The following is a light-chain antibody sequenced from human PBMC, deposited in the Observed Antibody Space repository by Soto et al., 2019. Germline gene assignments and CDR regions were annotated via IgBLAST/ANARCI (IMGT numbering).Light chain of an antibody. CDR1: SSDVGAFNY. Sequence: QSVLTQPASVSGSPGQAITISCSGTSSDVGAFNYVSWYRQHPGKAPKLIIYDVSNRPSGVSNRFSGSKSGNRASLNISGLRAEDAADSYCNSYTRNKTYDLGTATQATVL. J-gene: IGLJ1*01. CDR3: NSYTRNKTYD. CDR2: DVS. V-gene: IGLV2-14*03.